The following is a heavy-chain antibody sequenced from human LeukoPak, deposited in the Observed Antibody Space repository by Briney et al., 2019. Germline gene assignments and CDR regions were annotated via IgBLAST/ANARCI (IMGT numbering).Heavy chain of an antibody. CDR2: INTNTGNP. J-gene: IGHJ4*02. CDR3: ARDYWDNSSGNDY. CDR1: GYTFTSHI. V-gene: IGHV7-4-1*02. D-gene: IGHD3-22*01. Sequence: GASVKLSCTASGYTFTSHIVLCVRQAPGQGLEAMGGINTNTGNPMYAQGFTGRFVVSLDTSVTTAYLQISSLKPEDTAVYYCARDYWDNSSGNDYWGQGTLVTVSS.